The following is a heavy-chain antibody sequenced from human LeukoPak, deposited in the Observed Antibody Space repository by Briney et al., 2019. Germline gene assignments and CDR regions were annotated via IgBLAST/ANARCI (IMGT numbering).Heavy chain of an antibody. Sequence: SETLSLTCTVSGGSISSYYWSWIRQPPGKGLEWIGYIYYSGSTNYNPSLKSRVTISVDTSKNQFSLKLSSVTAADTAVYYCARDNTSFYYMDVWGKGTTVTVSS. CDR2: IYYSGST. D-gene: IGHD2-2*02. V-gene: IGHV4-59*01. CDR3: ARDNTSFYYMDV. J-gene: IGHJ6*03. CDR1: GGSISSYY.